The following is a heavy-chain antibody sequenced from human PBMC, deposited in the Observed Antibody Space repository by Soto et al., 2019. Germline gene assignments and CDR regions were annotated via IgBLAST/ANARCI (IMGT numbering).Heavy chain of an antibody. D-gene: IGHD6-6*01. CDR3: ARASGQLGQHWYFDL. V-gene: IGHV4-31*03. CDR1: GASISSGGSY. CDR2: IYYSGST. J-gene: IGHJ2*01. Sequence: QVQLQESGPGLVKPSQTLSLTCTVSGASISSGGSYWSWIRQHPGKGLEWIGYIYYSGSTYYNPSLQSRVTIYVDTSKNQFSLKRSSGTAADTAVYYGARASGQLGQHWYFDLWGRGTLVTVSS.